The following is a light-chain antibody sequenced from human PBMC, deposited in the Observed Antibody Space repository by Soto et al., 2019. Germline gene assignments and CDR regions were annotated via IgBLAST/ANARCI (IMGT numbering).Light chain of an antibody. Sequence: QSALTQPPSASGSPGQSVTISCTGTKSDIGVYDFVSWYQHHPGKAPRLIIYEVVQRPSGVPDRFSGSKSGNTASLTVSGLQAADEADYFCKSYAGSNTYVFGGGTQLTVL. V-gene: IGLV2-8*01. CDR3: KSYAGSNTYV. J-gene: IGLJ7*01. CDR1: KSDIGVYDF. CDR2: EVV.